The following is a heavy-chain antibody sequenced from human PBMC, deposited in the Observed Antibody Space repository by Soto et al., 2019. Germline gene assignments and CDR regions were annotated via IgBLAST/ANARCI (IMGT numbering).Heavy chain of an antibody. CDR3: ARHGPIAAAGTVFDY. J-gene: IGHJ4*02. CDR2: IYYSGST. Sequence: PSQTLSLTCTVSGGSISDYYWSWIRQPPGKGLEWIGYIYYSGSTRYNPSLKSRVTISVDTSKNQFSLKLSSVTAADTAVYYCARHGPIAAAGTVFDYWGQGTLVNVSS. V-gene: IGHV4-59*08. D-gene: IGHD6-13*01. CDR1: GGSISDYY.